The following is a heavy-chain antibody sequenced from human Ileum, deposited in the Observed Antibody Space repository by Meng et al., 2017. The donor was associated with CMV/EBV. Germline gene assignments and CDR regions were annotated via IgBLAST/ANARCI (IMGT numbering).Heavy chain of an antibody. CDR2: INPNSGGT. CDR1: TFTGYY. J-gene: IGHJ5*02. D-gene: IGHD3-22*01. CDR3: ARDRYYYDSSGYYYNWFDP. Sequence: TFTGYYRHWVRQAPGQGLEWMGWINPNSGGTNYAQKFQGRVTMTRDTSISTAYMELSRLRSDDTAVYYCARDRYYYDSSGYYYNWFDPWGQGTLVTVSS. V-gene: IGHV1-2*02.